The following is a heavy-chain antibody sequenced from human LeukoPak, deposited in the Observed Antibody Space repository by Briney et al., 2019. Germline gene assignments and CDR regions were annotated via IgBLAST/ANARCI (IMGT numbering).Heavy chain of an antibody. J-gene: IGHJ3*02. Sequence: PGGSLRLSCAASGFTFSSYAMHWVRQAPGKGLEWVAVISYDGSNKYYADSVKGRFTISRDNSKNTLYLQMNSLRAEDTAVYYCARDRGITTYVGAFDIWGQGTMVTVSS. CDR2: ISYDGSNK. CDR3: ARDRGITTYVGAFDI. D-gene: IGHD3-22*01. CDR1: GFTFSSYA. V-gene: IGHV3-30-3*01.